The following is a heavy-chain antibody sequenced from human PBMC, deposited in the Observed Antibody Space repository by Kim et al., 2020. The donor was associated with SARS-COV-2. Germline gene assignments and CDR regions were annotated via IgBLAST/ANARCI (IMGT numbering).Heavy chain of an antibody. V-gene: IGHV7-4-1*02. CDR1: GYTFTSYA. CDR3: AREYNWNDDYHGMDV. J-gene: IGHJ6*02. CDR2: INTNTGNP. D-gene: IGHD1-1*01. Sequence: ASVKVSCKASGYTFTSYAMNWVRQAPGQGLEWMGWINTNTGNPTYAQGFTGRFVFSLDTSVSTAYLQISSLKAEDTAVYYCAREYNWNDDYHGMDVWGQGTTVTVSS.